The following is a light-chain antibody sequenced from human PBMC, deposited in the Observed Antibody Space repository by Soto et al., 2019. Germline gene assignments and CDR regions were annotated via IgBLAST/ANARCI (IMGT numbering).Light chain of an antibody. J-gene: IGKJ4*01. V-gene: IGKV3-11*01. Sequence: EIVLTQSPATLSLSPGERATLSCRASQSVSSQLAWYQQKPGQAPRLLISDASSRATGIPARFSGSGSGTDFTLTISSREPADFAVYYCQQRSNWPLTFGGGTKVEIK. CDR2: DAS. CDR3: QQRSNWPLT. CDR1: QSVSSQ.